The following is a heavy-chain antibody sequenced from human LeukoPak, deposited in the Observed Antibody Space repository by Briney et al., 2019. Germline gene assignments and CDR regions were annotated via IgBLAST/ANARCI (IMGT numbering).Heavy chain of an antibody. V-gene: IGHV4-59*06. D-gene: IGHD6-6*01. J-gene: IGHJ5*02. CDR2: IYYSGST. Sequence: PSETLCLTCTVSGGSISSYYWSWIRQHPGKGLEWIGDIYYSGSTYYNPSLKSRVTISVDTSKNQFSLKLSSVTAADTAVYYCARDVFEYSSSFRQNWFDPWGQGTLVTVSS. CDR1: GGSISSYY. CDR3: ARDVFEYSSSFRQNWFDP.